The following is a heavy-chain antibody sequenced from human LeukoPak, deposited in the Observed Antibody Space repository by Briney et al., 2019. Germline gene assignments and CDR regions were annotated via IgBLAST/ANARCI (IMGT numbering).Heavy chain of an antibody. D-gene: IGHD5-18*01. CDR3: AGGPQLWGAYYFDY. J-gene: IGHJ4*02. CDR2: IYYSGST. V-gene: IGHV4-39*07. Sequence: SETLSLTCTVSGGSISSSSYYWGWIRQPPGKGLGWIGSIYYSGSTYYNPSLKSRVTISVDTSKNQFSLKLSSVTAADTAVYYCAGGPQLWGAYYFDYWGQGTLVTVSS. CDR1: GGSISSSSYY.